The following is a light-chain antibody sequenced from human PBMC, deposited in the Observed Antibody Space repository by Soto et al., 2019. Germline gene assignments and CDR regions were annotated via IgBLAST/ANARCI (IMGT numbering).Light chain of an antibody. CDR3: AAWDDSLNSVV. Sequence: QSVLTQPPSASGTPGQRVTISCSGSNSNIGSKTVNWYQQLPGTAPKLLFYNNNQRPSGVPDRFSGFKSGTSASLAISGRQSEDEADYYCAAWDDSLNSVVFGGGTKLTVL. CDR1: NSNIGSKT. CDR2: NNN. V-gene: IGLV1-44*01. J-gene: IGLJ2*01.